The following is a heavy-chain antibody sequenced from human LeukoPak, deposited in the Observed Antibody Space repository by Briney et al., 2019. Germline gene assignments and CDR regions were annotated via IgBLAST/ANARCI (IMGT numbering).Heavy chain of an antibody. Sequence: ASVKVSCKASGGTFSSYAISWVRQAPGQGLEWMGRIIPILGIANYAQKFQGRVTITADKSTSTAYMELSSLRSEDTAVYYCARVEETYYYDSSGPFDYWGQGTLVTVSS. CDR3: ARVEETYYYDSSGPFDY. J-gene: IGHJ4*02. CDR2: IIPILGIA. D-gene: IGHD3-22*01. CDR1: GGTFSSYA. V-gene: IGHV1-69*04.